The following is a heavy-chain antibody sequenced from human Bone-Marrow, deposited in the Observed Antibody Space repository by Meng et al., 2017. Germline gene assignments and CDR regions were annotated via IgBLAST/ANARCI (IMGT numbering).Heavy chain of an antibody. V-gene: IGHV6-1*01. CDR1: ADSVSSNSAA. CDR3: TRDMTTLNFDY. J-gene: IGHJ4*02. D-gene: IGHD4-17*01. Sequence: CALSADSVSSNSAAWYWIRQSPSRGLEWLGRTYYRSKWYNDYAVSVKRRITINPDTSKNQFSLQLSSVTPVDTAVYYCTRDMTTLNFDYWGQGTLVTVSS. CDR2: TYYRSKWYN.